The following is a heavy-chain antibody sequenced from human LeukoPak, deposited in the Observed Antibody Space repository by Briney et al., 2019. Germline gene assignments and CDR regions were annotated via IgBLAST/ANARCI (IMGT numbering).Heavy chain of an antibody. Sequence: GGPLRLSCTVSGITLSNYSMSWVRQAPGKGLEWVAGISDSGGRTNYADSVKGRFTISRDNPKNTLYLQMNSLRAEDTAVYFCAKRGVVIRVILVGFHKEAYYFDSWGQGALVTVSS. CDR1: GITLSNYS. CDR3: AKRGVVIRVILVGFHKEAYYFDS. J-gene: IGHJ4*02. CDR2: ISDSGGRT. V-gene: IGHV3-23*01. D-gene: IGHD3-22*01.